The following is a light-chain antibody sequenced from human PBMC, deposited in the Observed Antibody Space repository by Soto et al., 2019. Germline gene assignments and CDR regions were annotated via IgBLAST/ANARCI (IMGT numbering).Light chain of an antibody. V-gene: IGKV3-20*01. CDR2: SAS. J-gene: IGKJ2*01. CDR1: QIVINNW. Sequence: ETVLTQSPDTLSLSPGERATLSCRASQIVINNWLAWYQQKPGQAPRLLIYSASSRPGGIPDKFSGSGSGTDFTLTINRLEPEDFAVYYCQQYGTSPYTFAQGTKLEI. CDR3: QQYGTSPYT.